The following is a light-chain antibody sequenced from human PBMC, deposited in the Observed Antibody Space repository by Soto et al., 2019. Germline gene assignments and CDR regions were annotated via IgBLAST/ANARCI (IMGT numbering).Light chain of an antibody. V-gene: IGKV1-39*01. CDR3: QQTYTNPQT. CDR1: QTSATY. CDR2: EAS. Sequence: DIQMTQSPSSLSASVGDRVSITFRASQTSATYINWYQQKSGSAPRLLIYEASGLQSGVPSRFSGSGSGTHFVLTISNFQPEDSATYFCQQTYTNPQTFGQGTKVDI. J-gene: IGKJ1*01.